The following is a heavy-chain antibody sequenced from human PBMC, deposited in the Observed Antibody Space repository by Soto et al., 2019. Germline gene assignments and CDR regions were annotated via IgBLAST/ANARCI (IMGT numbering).Heavy chain of an antibody. D-gene: IGHD2-2*01. Sequence: GGSLRLSCAASGFTFSSYGMHWVRQAPGKGLEWVAVIWYDGSNKYYADSVKGRFTISRDNSKNTLYLQMNSLRAEDTAVYYCARDAGPFSTSCPYWGQGTLVTSPQ. CDR1: GFTFSSYG. CDR2: IWYDGSNK. CDR3: ARDAGPFSTSCPY. V-gene: IGHV3-33*01. J-gene: IGHJ4*02.